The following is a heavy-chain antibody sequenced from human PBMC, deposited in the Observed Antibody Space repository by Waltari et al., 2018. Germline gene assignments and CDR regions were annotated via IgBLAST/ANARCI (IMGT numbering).Heavy chain of an antibody. J-gene: IGHJ4*02. CDR3: ASARYSGTYYNDY. CDR2: ISSDGSSK. CDR1: GFTFSSFW. V-gene: IGHV3-74*01. D-gene: IGHD1-26*01. Sequence: EVQLVESGGGLVQPGGSLRLSCAASGFTFSSFWMHWVRQAPGKGLVGGSRISSDGSSKSYADSVKGRCTISRDNAKNTLYLQMNSLRAGDTAVYYCASARYSGTYYNDYWGQGMLVTVSP.